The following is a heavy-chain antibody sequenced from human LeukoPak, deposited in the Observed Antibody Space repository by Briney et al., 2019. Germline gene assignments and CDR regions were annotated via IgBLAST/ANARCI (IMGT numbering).Heavy chain of an antibody. Sequence: PGGSLRLSCVGSGLTFSSYWMSWVRQAPGKGLEWVANIKQDGSEKYYVDSVKGRFTISRDNAKNSLYLQMNSLRAEDTAVYYCARDRYGDYPYWGQGTLVTVSS. J-gene: IGHJ4*02. V-gene: IGHV3-7*01. CDR3: ARDRYGDYPY. CDR2: IKQDGSEK. D-gene: IGHD4-17*01. CDR1: GLTFSSYW.